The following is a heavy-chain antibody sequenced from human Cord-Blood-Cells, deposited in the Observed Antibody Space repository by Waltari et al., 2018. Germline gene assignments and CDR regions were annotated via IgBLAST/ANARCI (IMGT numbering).Heavy chain of an antibody. CDR3: ARGSSSWYD. D-gene: IGHD6-13*01. Sequence: EVQLVESGGGWVQPGGSLRLSCAVPRFDLRSDRMSGVRKAPGRGLEWVDNIKQDGSEKYYVDSVKGRCTISRDKAKNSLYLQMNSLRAEDTAVYYCARGSSSWYDWGQGTLVTVSS. CDR2: IKQDGSEK. CDR1: RFDLRSDR. V-gene: IGHV3-7*05. J-gene: IGHJ4*02.